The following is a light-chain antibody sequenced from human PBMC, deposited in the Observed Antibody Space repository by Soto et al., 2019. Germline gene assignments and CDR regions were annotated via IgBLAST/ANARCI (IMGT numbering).Light chain of an antibody. CDR1: QDINNY. J-gene: IGKJ4*01. V-gene: IGKV1-33*01. CDR2: DAS. Sequence: DIQMTHSPSSLSASVGDRVTITCQASQDINNYLNWYQQKPGKAPKLLIYDASNLETGVPSGFSGSGSGTHFTFTISSLQPEDIATYYCQQYDNRPLTFGGGTKVDIK. CDR3: QQYDNRPLT.